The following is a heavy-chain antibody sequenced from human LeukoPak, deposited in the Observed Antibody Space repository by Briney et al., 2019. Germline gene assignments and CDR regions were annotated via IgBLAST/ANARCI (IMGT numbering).Heavy chain of an antibody. V-gene: IGHV3-11*04. Sequence: GGSPRLSCAASGFTFSDYYMNWIRQAPGKGLEWVSYISGSGNTIYYADSVKGRFTISRDNTKNSLYLQMNSLRAEDTAVYYCARSALTAVITWYFDPWGQGTLVTVSS. D-gene: IGHD5-18*01. CDR3: ARSALTAVITWYFDP. CDR1: GFTFSDYY. CDR2: ISGSGNTI. J-gene: IGHJ5*02.